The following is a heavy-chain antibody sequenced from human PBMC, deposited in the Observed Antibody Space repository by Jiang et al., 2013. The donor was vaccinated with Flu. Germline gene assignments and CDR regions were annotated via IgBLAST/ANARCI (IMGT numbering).Heavy chain of an antibody. D-gene: IGHD3-10*01. CDR1: YTFTGYY. CDR3: ASQGFGELLSILDV. CDR2: INPNSGGT. J-gene: IGHJ6*02. Sequence: YTFTGYYMHWVRQAPGQGLEWMGWINPNSGGTNYAQKLQGRVTMTRDTSISTAYMELSRLRSDDTAVYYCASQGFGELLSILDVWGQGTTVTVSS. V-gene: IGHV1-2*02.